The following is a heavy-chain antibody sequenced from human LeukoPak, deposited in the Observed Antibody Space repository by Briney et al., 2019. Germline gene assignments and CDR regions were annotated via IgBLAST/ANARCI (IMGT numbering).Heavy chain of an antibody. V-gene: IGHV3-7*01. J-gene: IGHJ4*02. Sequence: GGSLRLSCTASGFTFRNYWMSWVRQAPGKGLECVAYIKEDGSDKNYVDSVKGRFTISRDNAKSSLYLQMNSLRVEDTAVYYCVRGTRSNSFWGQGTQVTVSS. CDR2: IKEDGSDK. CDR1: GFTFRNYW. CDR3: VRGTRSNSF. D-gene: IGHD6-6*01.